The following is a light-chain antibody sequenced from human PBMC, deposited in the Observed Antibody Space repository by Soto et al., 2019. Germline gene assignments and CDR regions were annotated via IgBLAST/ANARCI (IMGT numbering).Light chain of an antibody. CDR3: QARDSSVV. V-gene: IGLV2-14*01. Sequence: QSALTQPASVSGSPGQSITISCTGTSSDVGGYNYVSWYQQHPGKAPKLMIYEVLYRPSGVSYRFSGSNSGNTATLTISGTQAIDEADYYCQARDSSVVFGGGTQLTVL. CDR1: SSDVGGYNY. J-gene: IGLJ2*01. CDR2: EVL.